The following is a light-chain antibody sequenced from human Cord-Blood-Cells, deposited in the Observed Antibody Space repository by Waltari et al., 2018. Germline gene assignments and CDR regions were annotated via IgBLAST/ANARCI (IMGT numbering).Light chain of an antibody. CDR3: QQYNSYST. V-gene: IGKV1-5*03. Sequence: DIQMTQSPSTLSASAGDRVTITCRASQSISSWLAWYQQKPGKATKLLIYKASSLESGVPSRFSGSGSGTEFTLTISSLQPDDFATYYCQQYNSYSTFGQGTKVEIK. J-gene: IGKJ1*01. CDR1: QSISSW. CDR2: KAS.